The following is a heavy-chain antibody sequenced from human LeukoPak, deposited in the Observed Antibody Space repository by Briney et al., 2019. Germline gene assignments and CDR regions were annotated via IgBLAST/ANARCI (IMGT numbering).Heavy chain of an antibody. Sequence: PGGSLRLSCAASGFTFSSYSMNWVRQAPGKGLEWVSYISSSSSTIYYADSVKGRFTISRDNAKNSLYLQMNSLRAEDTAVYYCARDATRNIAAAGIFDYWGQGTLVTVSS. J-gene: IGHJ4*02. V-gene: IGHV3-48*01. CDR1: GFTFSSYS. D-gene: IGHD6-13*01. CDR2: ISSSSSTI. CDR3: ARDATRNIAAAGIFDY.